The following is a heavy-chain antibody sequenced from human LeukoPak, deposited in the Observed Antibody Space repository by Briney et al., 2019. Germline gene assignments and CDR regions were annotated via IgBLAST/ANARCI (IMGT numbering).Heavy chain of an antibody. D-gene: IGHD6-19*01. CDR3: ARVSVDSNGWYANWFDP. CDR2: IYYSGSA. CDR1: GGSISSYY. J-gene: IGHJ5*02. V-gene: IGHV4-59*12. Sequence: PSETLSLTCNVSGGSISSYYWNWIRQPPGKGLEWIGYIYYSGSANYNPSLKSRVTISLDTSKNQFSLQLNSVTPEDTAVYYCARVSVDSNGWYANWFDPWGQGTLVTVSS.